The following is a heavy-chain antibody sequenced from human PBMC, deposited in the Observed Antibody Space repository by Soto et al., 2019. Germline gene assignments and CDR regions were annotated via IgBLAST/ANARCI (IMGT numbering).Heavy chain of an antibody. CDR2: ISGSGGST. J-gene: IGHJ5*02. V-gene: IGHV3-23*01. CDR3: AKVGYYDSSGHNWFDP. D-gene: IGHD3-22*01. Sequence: LRLSCAVSGFTFSSYVMSWVRQAPGKGLEWVSAISGSGGSTYCADSVKGRFTISRDNSKNTLYLQMNSLRADDTAVYYCAKVGYYDSSGHNWFDPWGQGTLVTVSS. CDR1: GFTFSSYV.